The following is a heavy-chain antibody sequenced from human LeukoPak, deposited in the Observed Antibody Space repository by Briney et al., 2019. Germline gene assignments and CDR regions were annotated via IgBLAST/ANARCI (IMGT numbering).Heavy chain of an antibody. D-gene: IGHD6-19*01. J-gene: IGHJ4*02. CDR2: ISSDDTT. CDR1: GFTFSSYA. Sequence: GGSLRLSCAASGFTFSSYAMSWVRQAPGKGLEWVSSISSDDTTHYADSVKGRFTISRDNSKNTLYLQMNSLKAEDTAVYYCAKTRGPVAPHPDYWGQGSLVTVSS. V-gene: IGHV3-23*01. CDR3: AKTRGPVAPHPDY.